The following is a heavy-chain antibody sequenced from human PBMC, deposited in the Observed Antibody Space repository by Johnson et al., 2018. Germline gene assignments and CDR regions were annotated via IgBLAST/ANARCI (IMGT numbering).Heavy chain of an antibody. D-gene: IGHD2-15*01. CDR3: ARDRGECGGGSCWGYCQH. Sequence: QVQLVQSGGGVVQPGRSLRLSCAASGFTFSSHGMHWVRQAPGKGLEWVAVIWSDGSKKYYADSVKGRFTVSRDNSKNTLYLQMNSLRAEDTAIYYCARDRGECGGGSCWGYCQHWGQGTLVTVSS. J-gene: IGHJ1*01. CDR2: IWSDGSKK. CDR1: GFTFSSHG. V-gene: IGHV3-33*01.